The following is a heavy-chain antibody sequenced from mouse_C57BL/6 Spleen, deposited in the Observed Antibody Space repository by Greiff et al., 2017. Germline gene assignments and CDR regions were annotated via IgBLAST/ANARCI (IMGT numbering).Heavy chain of an antibody. J-gene: IGHJ3*01. D-gene: IGHD1-1*01. CDR1: GYTFTSYW. Sequence: QVQLKQPGAELVKPGASVKMSCKASGYTFTSYWITWVKQRPGKGLEWIGDIYPGSGSTKSNEKFKSKATLTVDTSSSTAYMQLSSLTSEDSAVYYCARWDYYGSSYPAWFAYWGQGTLVTVSA. CDR2: IYPGSGST. V-gene: IGHV1-55*01. CDR3: ARWDYYGSSYPAWFAY.